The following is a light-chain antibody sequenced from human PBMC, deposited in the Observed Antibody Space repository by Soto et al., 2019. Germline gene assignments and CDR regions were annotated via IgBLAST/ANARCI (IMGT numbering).Light chain of an antibody. J-gene: IGKJ1*01. CDR1: QSVSSRY. V-gene: IGKV3-15*01. CDR2: GAS. CDR3: QQYNNWHPVT. Sequence: EIVLTQCPGTLSLSPGERATLSCRAGQSVSSRYLAWYQLRPGQTPRLLIYGASTRATGIPARFSGSGSGTEFTLTISSLKSEDFAAYYCQQYNNWHPVTFGQGTKVDIK.